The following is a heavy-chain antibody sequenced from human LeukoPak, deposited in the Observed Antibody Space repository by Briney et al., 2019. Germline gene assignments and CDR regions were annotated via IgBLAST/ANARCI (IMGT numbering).Heavy chain of an antibody. CDR3: ARGLNWGTYFDY. CDR1: GFTFSSYS. J-gene: IGHJ4*02. CDR2: ISSSSSYI. D-gene: IGHD7-27*01. V-gene: IGHV3-21*01. Sequence: PGGSLRLSCAASGFTFSSYSMNWVRQAPGKGLEWVSSISSSSSYIYYADSVKGRFTISRDNAKNSLYLQMNSLRAEDTAVYYCARGLNWGTYFDYWGQGTLVTVSS.